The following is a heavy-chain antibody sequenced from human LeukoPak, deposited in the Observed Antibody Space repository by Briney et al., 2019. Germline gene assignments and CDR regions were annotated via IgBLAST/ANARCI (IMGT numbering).Heavy chain of an antibody. D-gene: IGHD3-22*01. Sequence: SETLSLTCTVSGGSISSYYWSWIRQPAGKGLEWIGRICTSGSTNYNPSLKSRVTMSVDTSKNQFSLKLSSVTAADTAVYYCARDILYYDSSGPPGAFDIWGQGTMVTVSS. V-gene: IGHV4-4*07. CDR1: GGSISSYY. CDR3: ARDILYYDSSGPPGAFDI. J-gene: IGHJ3*02. CDR2: ICTSGST.